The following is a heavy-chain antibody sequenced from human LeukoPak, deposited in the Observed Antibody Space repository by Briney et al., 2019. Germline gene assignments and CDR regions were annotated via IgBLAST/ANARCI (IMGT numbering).Heavy chain of an antibody. CDR1: GYTFTSYG. V-gene: IGHV1-18*01. Sequence: GASVKVSCKASGYTFTSYGISWGRQAPGQGLEWMGWISGYNGYTHYAHNLQGRVTMTTDTSTSTAYMELRSLRSDDTAVYYCARDEARYSSGYYPNWFDPWGQGTLVTVSS. CDR2: ISGYNGYT. CDR3: ARDEARYSSGYYPNWFDP. D-gene: IGHD3-22*01. J-gene: IGHJ5*02.